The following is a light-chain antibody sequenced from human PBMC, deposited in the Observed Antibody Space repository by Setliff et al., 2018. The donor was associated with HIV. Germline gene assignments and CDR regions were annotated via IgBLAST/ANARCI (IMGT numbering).Light chain of an antibody. CDR1: TSDIDGYDY. Sequence: QSALTQPASVSGSPGQSITISCTGVTSDIDGYDYITWYQQYPGKAPKLVIFEVSNRPSGVPDRFSGPKSGNTASLTISGLQSDDEADYYCNSYSRTTDYVFGTGTKVTVL. J-gene: IGLJ1*01. CDR2: EVS. V-gene: IGLV2-14*03. CDR3: NSYSRTTDYV.